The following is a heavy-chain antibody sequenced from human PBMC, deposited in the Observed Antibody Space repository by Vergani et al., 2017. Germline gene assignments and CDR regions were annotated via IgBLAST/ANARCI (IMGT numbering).Heavy chain of an antibody. CDR1: GGSVSSGSYY. Sequence: QVQLQESGPGLVKPSETLSLTCTVSGGSVSSGSYYWSWIRQPPGKGLEWIGEINHSGSTNYNPSLKSRVTISVDTSKNQFSLKLSSVTAADTAVYYCARGEDVLRYFEGPHPYNWYFDLWGRGTLVTVSS. J-gene: IGHJ2*01. V-gene: IGHV4-61*01. D-gene: IGHD3-9*01. CDR3: ARGEDVLRYFEGPHPYNWYFDL. CDR2: INHSGST.